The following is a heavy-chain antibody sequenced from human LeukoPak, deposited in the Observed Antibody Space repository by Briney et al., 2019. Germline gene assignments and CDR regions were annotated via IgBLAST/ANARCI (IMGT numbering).Heavy chain of an antibody. J-gene: IGHJ6*03. Sequence: GGSLRLSCAASGFTFSSYAMSWVRQAPGKGLEWVSAISGSGGSTYYADSVKGRFTISRDNAKNSLYLQMNSLRAEDTAVYYCARGRGLTGGYYYMDVWGKGTTVTVSS. D-gene: IGHD7-27*01. CDR1: GFTFSSYA. CDR2: ISGSGGST. V-gene: IGHV3-23*01. CDR3: ARGRGLTGGYYYMDV.